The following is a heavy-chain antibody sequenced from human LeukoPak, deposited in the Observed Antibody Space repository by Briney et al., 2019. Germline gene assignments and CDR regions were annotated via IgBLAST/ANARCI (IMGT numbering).Heavy chain of an antibody. CDR3: AKDLRVVGATRIDY. Sequence: GGSLRLSCAASGFTFSDYYMSWVRQAPGKGLEWVSAISGSGGSTYYADSVKGRFTISRDNSKNTLYLQMNSLRAEDTAVYYCAKDLRVVGATRIDYWGQGTLVSVS. V-gene: IGHV3-23*01. CDR1: GFTFSDYY. J-gene: IGHJ4*02. CDR2: ISGSGGST. D-gene: IGHD1-26*01.